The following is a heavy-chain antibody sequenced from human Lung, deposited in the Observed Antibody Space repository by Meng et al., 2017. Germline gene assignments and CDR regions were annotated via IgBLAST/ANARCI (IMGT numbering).Heavy chain of an antibody. J-gene: IGHJ4*02. Sequence: QGRLKQWGGGLLKPSETLSLTGFVSGGSFSDYYWGWLRPPPGKGLEWIGEINHSGSTNYNPSLESRATISVDTSQNNLSLKLSSVTAADSAVYYCARGPTTMAHDFDYWGQGTLVTVSS. CDR1: GGSFSDYY. CDR2: INHSGST. V-gene: IGHV4-34*01. D-gene: IGHD4-11*01. CDR3: ARGPTTMAHDFDY.